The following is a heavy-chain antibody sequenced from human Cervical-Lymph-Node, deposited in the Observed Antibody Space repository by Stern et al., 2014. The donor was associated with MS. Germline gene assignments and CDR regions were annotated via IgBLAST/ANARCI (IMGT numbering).Heavy chain of an antibody. Sequence: QVQLGESGAEVKKPGSSGQVSCKASGGTFSRYALRWVRQAPGQGLEWVGGIIPSIGIANHAQKFQGRGTITADKSTNTGYMELSSLRSEDTALYYGARDGGGVDIWGQGTMVSVSS. CDR2: IIPSIGIA. D-gene: IGHD2-8*01. V-gene: IGHV1-69*04. J-gene: IGHJ3*02. CDR3: ARDGGGVDI. CDR1: GGTFSRYA.